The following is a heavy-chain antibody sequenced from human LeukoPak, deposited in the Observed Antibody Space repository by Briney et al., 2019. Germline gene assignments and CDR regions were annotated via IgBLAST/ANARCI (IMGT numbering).Heavy chain of an antibody. CDR1: GFTFSSYA. CDR2: ISGSGGST. CDR3: ARATVRGYDY. Sequence: PGGSLRLSCAASGFTFSSYAMCWVRQAPGKGLEWVSGISGSGGSTYYLDSVKGRFTISRDNAKNSLYLQMNSLRAEDTAVYYCARATVRGYDYWGQGTLVTVSS. J-gene: IGHJ4*02. V-gene: IGHV3-23*01. D-gene: IGHD3-10*01.